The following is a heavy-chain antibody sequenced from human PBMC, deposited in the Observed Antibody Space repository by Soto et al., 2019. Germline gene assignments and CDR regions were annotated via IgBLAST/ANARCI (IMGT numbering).Heavy chain of an antibody. Sequence: EVQLLESGGGLIHPGGSLRLSCAASGFSFSSYSMTWVRQAPGKGLEWVSSISGSSLSRYYADSVKGRFTISRDNSRNTLNLQMNSLRAEDTAIYYCARIRSTYIPSAGDLDCWGHGTLVTVSS. CDR1: GFSFSSYS. D-gene: IGHD6-13*01. J-gene: IGHJ4*01. V-gene: IGHV3-23*01. CDR3: ARIRSTYIPSAGDLDC. CDR2: ISGSSLSR.